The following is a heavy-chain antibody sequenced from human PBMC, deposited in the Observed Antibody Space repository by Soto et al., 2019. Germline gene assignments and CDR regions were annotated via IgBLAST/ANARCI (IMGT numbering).Heavy chain of an antibody. J-gene: IGHJ4*02. Sequence: PSETLSLTCTVSGDSIKSADYLWTWIRQPPGEGLEYIGYIYYTGTISYKPSLQSRAAISLDTSKNQFSLKLTSATATDTAVYYCVRMKTGGSRPVDYWGQGTLVTVSS. V-gene: IGHV4-30-4*01. CDR2: IYYTGTI. CDR3: VRMKTGGSRPVDY. D-gene: IGHD2-15*01. CDR1: GDSIKSADYL.